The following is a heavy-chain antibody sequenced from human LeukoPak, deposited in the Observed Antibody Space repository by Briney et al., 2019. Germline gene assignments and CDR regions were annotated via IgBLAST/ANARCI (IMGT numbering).Heavy chain of an antibody. V-gene: IGHV3-30*02. CDR3: ATIYDSSVPGAFDI. D-gene: IGHD3-22*01. J-gene: IGHJ3*02. CDR2: IRYDGSNK. CDR1: GFTFSSYG. Sequence: GGSLRLSCAASGFTFSSYGMHWVRQAPGKGLEWVAFIRYDGSNKYYADSVKGRFTISRDNSKNTLYLQMNSLRAEDTAVYYCATIYDSSVPGAFDIWGQGTMVTVSS.